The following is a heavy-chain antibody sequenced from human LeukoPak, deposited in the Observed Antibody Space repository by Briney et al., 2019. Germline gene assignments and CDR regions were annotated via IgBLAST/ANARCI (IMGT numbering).Heavy chain of an antibody. Sequence: GGSLRLSCAASGFTFSSYAITWVRQAPGKGLEWVAVISYDESNKYFADSVKGRFTISRDNPKNTLYLQMNSLRPEDTAVYYCAKSTTVTTQQRGYFDYWGQGTLVTVSS. CDR2: ISYDESNK. D-gene: IGHD4-11*01. V-gene: IGHV3-30*18. J-gene: IGHJ4*02. CDR3: AKSTTVTTQQRGYFDY. CDR1: GFTFSSYA.